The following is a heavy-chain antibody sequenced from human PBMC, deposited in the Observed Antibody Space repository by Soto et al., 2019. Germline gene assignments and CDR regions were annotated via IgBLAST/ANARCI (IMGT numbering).Heavy chain of an antibody. V-gene: IGHV4-4*02. CDR1: GGSISTNHW. CDR2: IHHSGSS. CDR3: ARDSLTGAYSRQGP. Sequence: QVQLQESGPGLVKPSGTLSLTCAVSGGSISTNHWWNWVRQSPGKGLEWIGQIHHSGSSNYSPSLKSRVTILVDKSKSQFSLKRTSVTAADTAVYYCARDSLTGAYSRQGPWGQGTLVTVSS. J-gene: IGHJ5*02. D-gene: IGHD5-12*01.